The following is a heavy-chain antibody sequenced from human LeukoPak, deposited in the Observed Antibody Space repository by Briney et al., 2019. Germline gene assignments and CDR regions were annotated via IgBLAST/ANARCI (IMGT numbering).Heavy chain of an antibody. J-gene: IGHJ4*02. CDR3: ARLASGSYPNYFDY. CDR2: ISSSTSNI. Sequence: GGSLRLSCAASGFTFSAYSMNWVRRAPGKGLEWVSYISSSTSNIHYADSVKGRFTISRDTGKNSLYLQMNSLRAEDTAVYYCARLASGSYPNYFDYWGQGILVTVSS. CDR1: GFTFSAYS. D-gene: IGHD1-26*01. V-gene: IGHV3-48*01.